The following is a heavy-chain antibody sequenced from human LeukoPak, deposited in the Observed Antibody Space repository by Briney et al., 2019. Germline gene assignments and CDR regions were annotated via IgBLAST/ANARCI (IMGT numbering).Heavy chain of an antibody. CDR3: ASLEYYYGSGSYYNGAFNY. CDR1: GGSISSGGYS. CDR2: IYHSGST. J-gene: IGHJ4*02. Sequence: SETLSLTCAVSGGSISSGGYSWSWIRQPPGTGLEWIGYIYHSGSTYYNPSLKSRVTISVDRSKNQFSLKLSSVTAADTAVYYCASLEYYYGSGSYYNGAFNYWGQGTLVTVSS. V-gene: IGHV4-30-2*01. D-gene: IGHD3-10*01.